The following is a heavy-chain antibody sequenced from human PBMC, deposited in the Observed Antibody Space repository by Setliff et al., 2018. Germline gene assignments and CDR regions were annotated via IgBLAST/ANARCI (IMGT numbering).Heavy chain of an antibody. CDR2: IYYSGST. CDR1: DFSVSSVYY. J-gene: IGHJ6*03. V-gene: IGHV4-38-2*01. Sequence: SETLSLTCAVSDFSVSSVYYWGWIRQPPGKGLEWIATIYYSGSTYYNPSLKSRVTISVDTSENQFSVKLSSVTAADTAVYYCARHYGDSYSYYYIDVWGNGTTVTVSS. CDR3: ARHYGDSYSYYYIDV. D-gene: IGHD4-17*01.